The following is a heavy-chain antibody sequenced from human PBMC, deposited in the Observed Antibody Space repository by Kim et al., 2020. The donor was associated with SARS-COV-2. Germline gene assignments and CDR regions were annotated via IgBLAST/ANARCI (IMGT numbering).Heavy chain of an antibody. Sequence: SGPTLVRHTQTLTLTCTFSGISLTTNGVGVGWLRQPPGMALEWLALIYWDDDKRFNPSLKSRLTITKDTSKNQVVLTMTNMVPVDTATYYCAHTNIKITYDEFYFDDWGQGTRVTVSS. CDR2: IYWDDDK. CDR3: AHTNIKITYDEFYFDD. J-gene: IGHJ4*01. D-gene: IGHD3-16*01. CDR1: GISLTTNGVG. V-gene: IGHV2-5*02.